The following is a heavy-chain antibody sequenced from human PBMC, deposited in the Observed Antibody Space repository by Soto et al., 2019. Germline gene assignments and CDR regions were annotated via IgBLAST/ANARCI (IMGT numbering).Heavy chain of an antibody. Sequence: QVQLVQSGAEVKKPGASVKVSCKASGYTFTDYYIHWVRQAPRQVLDCMGMTNPSGGSKDYAQKLRGKFTMPKDTSTVTDYMELSSLVSEDTAVYYCARPPVTGCINAVCYPFDYWGQGNLVTVSS. CDR1: GYTFTDYY. CDR3: ARPPVTGCINAVCYPFDY. CDR2: TNPSGGSK. J-gene: IGHJ4*02. D-gene: IGHD2-8*01. V-gene: IGHV1-46*03.